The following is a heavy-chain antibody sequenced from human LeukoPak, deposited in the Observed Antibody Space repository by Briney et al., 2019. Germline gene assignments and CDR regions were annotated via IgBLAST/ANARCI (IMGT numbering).Heavy chain of an antibody. CDR3: ARDRYSGYDSRFDY. CDR1: GGSFSGYY. D-gene: IGHD5-12*01. Sequence: SETLSLTCAVYGGSFSGYYCSWIHQPPGNGLEWFGEINHSGSTNYNPSLKSRVTISVDTSKNQFSLKLSSVTAADTAVYYCARDRYSGYDSRFDYWGQGTLVTVSS. V-gene: IGHV4-34*01. J-gene: IGHJ4*02. CDR2: INHSGST.